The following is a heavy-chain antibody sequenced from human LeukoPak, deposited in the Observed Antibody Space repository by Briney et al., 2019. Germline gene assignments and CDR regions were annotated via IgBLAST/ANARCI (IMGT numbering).Heavy chain of an antibody. CDR2: IKQDGSEK. V-gene: IGHV3-7*01. CDR3: ARDSGETYYDILTGYQY. CDR1: GFTFSSHW. Sequence: GGSLRLSCAASGFTFSSHWMSWVRQAPGKGLEGVANIKQDGSEKYYVDSVTGRFTISRDNSKNSLYLQMNSLRAEDTAVYYCARDSGETYYDILTGYQYWGQGTLVTVSS. J-gene: IGHJ4*02. D-gene: IGHD3-9*01.